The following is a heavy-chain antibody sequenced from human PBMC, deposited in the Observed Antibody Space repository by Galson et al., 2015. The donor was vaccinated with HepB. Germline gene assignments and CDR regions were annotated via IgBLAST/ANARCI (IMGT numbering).Heavy chain of an antibody. Sequence: SLRLSCAASGFTFSSYWMSWVRQAPGKGLEWVANINKDGSETYYVDSVKGRFTISRDNAKNSLYLQMNSLRAEDTAVYYCAKYDWNHLDYWGQGTLVTVSS. D-gene: IGHD1-14*01. CDR3: AKYDWNHLDY. J-gene: IGHJ4*02. CDR2: INKDGSET. V-gene: IGHV3-7*01. CDR1: GFTFSSYW.